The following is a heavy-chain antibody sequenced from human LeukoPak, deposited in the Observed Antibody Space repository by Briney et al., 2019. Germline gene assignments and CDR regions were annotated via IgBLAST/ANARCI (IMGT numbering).Heavy chain of an antibody. CDR3: AREQGYCSSTSCYRVVAFDI. D-gene: IGHD2-2*02. CDR1: GFTFSSYW. Sequence: GGSLRLSCAASGFTFSSYWMSWVRQAPGKGLEWVANIKQDGSEKYYVDSVKGTISRDNAKNSLYLRMNSLRAEDTAVYYCAREQGYCSSTSCYRVVAFDIWGQGTMVTVSS. V-gene: IGHV3-7*01. CDR2: IKQDGSEK. J-gene: IGHJ3*02.